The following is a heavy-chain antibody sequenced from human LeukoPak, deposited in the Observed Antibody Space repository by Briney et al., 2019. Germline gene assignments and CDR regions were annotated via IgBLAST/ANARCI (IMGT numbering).Heavy chain of an antibody. D-gene: IGHD5-12*01. CDR1: GFTYSSFA. J-gene: IGHJ4*02. CDR3: ARVVARTPKYCDY. Sequence: GGSLRLSCAATGFTYSSFAMSWVRQAPGMGLECVTYNRGNRDSTYCADSVKRRLTIYRDNSNNALYLQMSSQRAEDTAIYYCARVVARTPKYCDYGGQGTVDSV. V-gene: IGHV3-23*01. CDR2: NRGNRDST.